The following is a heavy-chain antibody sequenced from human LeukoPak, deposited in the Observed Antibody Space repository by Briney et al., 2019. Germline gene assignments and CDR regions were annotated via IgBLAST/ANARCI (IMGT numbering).Heavy chain of an antibody. J-gene: IGHJ5*02. Sequence: GGSLSLSCAASGFTFSSYAMSWVRQAPGKGLEWVSAISGSGGSTYYADSVKGRFTISRDNSKNTLYLQMNSLRAEDTAVYYCAKDPEGSITANWFDPWGQGTLVTVSS. D-gene: IGHD3-10*01. CDR2: ISGSGGST. V-gene: IGHV3-23*01. CDR1: GFTFSSYA. CDR3: AKDPEGSITANWFDP.